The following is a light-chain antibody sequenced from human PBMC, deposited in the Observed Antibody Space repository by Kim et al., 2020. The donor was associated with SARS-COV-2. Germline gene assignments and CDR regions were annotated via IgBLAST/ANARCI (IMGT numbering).Light chain of an antibody. CDR2: GVS. CDR3: SSYTTSTSVV. J-gene: IGLJ2*01. V-gene: IGLV2-14*03. Sequence: GQSITISCTGTSRAVGGYTYVSWYQQPPGKAPKLMIYGVSTRPSGVSNRFSGSKSGNTASLTISGLQAEDEADYYCSSYTTSTSVVFGGGTQLTVL. CDR1: SRAVGGYTY.